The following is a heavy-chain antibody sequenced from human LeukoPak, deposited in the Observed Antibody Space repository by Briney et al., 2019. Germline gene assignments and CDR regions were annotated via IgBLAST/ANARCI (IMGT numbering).Heavy chain of an antibody. CDR2: IYYSGST. CDR3: ARYGPRDNYSYWYFDL. V-gene: IGHV4-59*08. J-gene: IGHJ2*01. Sequence: SETLSLTCTVSGGSISSYYWSWIRQPPGKGLEWIGYIYYSGSTNYNPSLKSRVTISVDTSKNQFSLKLSSVTAADTAVYYCARYGPRDNYSYWYFDLWGRGTLVTVSS. CDR1: GGSISSYY. D-gene: IGHD5-24*01.